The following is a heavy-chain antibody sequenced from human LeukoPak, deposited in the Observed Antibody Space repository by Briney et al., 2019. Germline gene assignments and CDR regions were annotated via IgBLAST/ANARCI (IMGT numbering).Heavy chain of an antibody. CDR1: GFTFSSYE. D-gene: IGHD3-10*01. V-gene: IGHV3-48*03. Sequence: GGSLRLSCAACGFTFSSYEMNWVRQAPGKGLEWVSYISSSGSTIYYADSVKGRFTISRHNAKNSLYLQMNSLRAEDTALYYCAKDIAGRVGGIDYWGQGTLVTVSS. CDR2: ISSSGSTI. J-gene: IGHJ4*02. CDR3: AKDIAGRVGGIDY.